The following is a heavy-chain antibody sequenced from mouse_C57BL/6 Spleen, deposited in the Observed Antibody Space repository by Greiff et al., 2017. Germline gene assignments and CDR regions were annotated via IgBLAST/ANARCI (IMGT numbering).Heavy chain of an antibody. CDR1: GYTFTSYW. J-gene: IGHJ2*01. V-gene: IGHV1-55*01. CDR3: ARVYSNSDVDY. D-gene: IGHD2-5*01. Sequence: QVQLQQPGAELVKPGASVKLSCKASGYTFTSYWMHWVKQRPGQGLEWIGDIYPGSGSTNYNEKFKSKATLTVDTSSSTAYMQLSRLTSEDSAVYYCARVYSNSDVDYWGPSTTLTDSS. CDR2: IYPGSGST.